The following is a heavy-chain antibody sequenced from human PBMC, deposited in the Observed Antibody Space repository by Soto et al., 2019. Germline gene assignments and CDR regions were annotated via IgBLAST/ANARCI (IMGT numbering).Heavy chain of an antibody. J-gene: IGHJ4*02. CDR3: ARDRTQALDY. V-gene: IGHV1-18*01. CDR1: GYTFTSYG. CDR2: ISAYSGNT. Sequence: ASVKVSCKASGYTFTSYGISWVRQAPGQGLEWMGWISAYSGNTNYAQKFQGRVTMTTDTSTSTAYMELSRLRSDDTAVYYCARDRTQALDYWGQGTLVTVSS.